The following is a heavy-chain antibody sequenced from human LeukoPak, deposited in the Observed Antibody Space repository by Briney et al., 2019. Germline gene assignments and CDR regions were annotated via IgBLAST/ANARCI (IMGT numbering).Heavy chain of an antibody. CDR1: GYAFSSYG. CDR2: ISVNNGNT. V-gene: IGHV1-18*01. D-gene: IGHD2-2*02. Sequence: ASVKVSCKASGYAFSSYGISWVRQAPGQGLEWMGWISVNNGNTHYAQKFQGRVTMTTDTSTSTAYMELRSLRSDDTAVYYCALLGDCSSTSCYTGGGGDAFDIWGQGTMVTVSS. CDR3: ALLGDCSSTSCYTGGGGDAFDI. J-gene: IGHJ3*02.